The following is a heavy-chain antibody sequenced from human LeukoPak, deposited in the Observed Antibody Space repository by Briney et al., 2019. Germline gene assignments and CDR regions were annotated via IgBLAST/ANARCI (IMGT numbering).Heavy chain of an antibody. CDR1: GYSVSGPYS. Sequence: SETLSLTCTVSGYSVSGPYSWGWIRQPPGRGLEWIGTIYDSGTTYYNPSLKSRVTISIGTSKNQFSLNLSSVTAADTAVYYCARHQYYDSRGSHYYSYYYMDVWGKGTTVTVSS. D-gene: IGHD3-22*01. CDR2: IYDSGTT. J-gene: IGHJ6*03. V-gene: IGHV4-38-2*02. CDR3: ARHQYYDSRGSHYYSYYYMDV.